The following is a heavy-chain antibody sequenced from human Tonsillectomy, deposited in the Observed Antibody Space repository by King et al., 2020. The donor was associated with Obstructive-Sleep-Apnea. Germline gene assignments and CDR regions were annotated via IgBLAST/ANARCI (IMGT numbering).Heavy chain of an antibody. CDR1: GYTFTSYG. V-gene: IGHV1-18*01. CDR3: GRGGEFADYYYYYGIDV. D-gene: IGHD3-16*01. J-gene: IGHJ6*02. Sequence: QLVQSGAEVKKPGASVKVSCKASGYTFTSYGISWVRQAPGQGLEWMGWISAYNGNTNYAQKFQGRVTMTTDTSTSTGYMELRSLRSDDTAVDYCGRGGEFADYYYYYGIDVWGQGTTVTVSS. CDR2: ISAYNGNT.